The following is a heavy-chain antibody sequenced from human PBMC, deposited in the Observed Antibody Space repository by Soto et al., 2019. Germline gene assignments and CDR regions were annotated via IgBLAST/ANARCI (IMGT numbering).Heavy chain of an antibody. CDR3: ARRYDILTGYIFDP. Sequence: PSETLSLTCTVSGGSVSSGSYYWSWIRQPPGKGLEWIGYIYYSGSTNYNPSLKSRVTISVDTSKNQFSLKLSSVTAADTAVYYCARRYDILTGYIFDPWGQGTLVTVSS. CDR2: IYYSGST. D-gene: IGHD3-9*01. CDR1: GGSVSSGSYY. V-gene: IGHV4-61*01. J-gene: IGHJ5*02.